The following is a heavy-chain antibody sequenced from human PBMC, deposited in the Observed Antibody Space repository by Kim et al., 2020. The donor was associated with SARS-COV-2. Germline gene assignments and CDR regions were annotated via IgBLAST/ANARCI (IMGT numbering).Heavy chain of an antibody. CDR2: TYFRSKWYN. D-gene: IGHD1-26*01. CDR1: GDSVSSDSAT. Sequence: SQTLSLTCAISGDSVSSDSATWNWFRQSPSRGLEWLGRTYFRSKWYNTYAVSVKGRLDISPDTSKNQFSLQLNSVTPEDTAVYYCARAPSTWDAEENYGLDVWGQGTTVTISS. CDR3: ARAPSTWDAEENYGLDV. V-gene: IGHV6-1*01. J-gene: IGHJ6*02.